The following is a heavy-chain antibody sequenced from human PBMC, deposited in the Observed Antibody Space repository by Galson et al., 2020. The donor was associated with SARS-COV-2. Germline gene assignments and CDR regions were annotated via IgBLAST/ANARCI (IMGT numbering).Heavy chain of an antibody. CDR1: GFTFSNNS. V-gene: IGHV3-33*08. Sequence: GGSLSLTCAASGFTFSNNSMHWVRHAPPTGMEREAVIIYDGNYKYYGDSVKGRFTISRDNSKNTVYLQMNSLTAEDTAVYYCARREEDKKGRGLEHWGQGILVTVSS. CDR3: ARREEDKKGRGLEH. D-gene: IGHD3-16*01. CDR2: IIYDGNYK. J-gene: IGHJ1*01.